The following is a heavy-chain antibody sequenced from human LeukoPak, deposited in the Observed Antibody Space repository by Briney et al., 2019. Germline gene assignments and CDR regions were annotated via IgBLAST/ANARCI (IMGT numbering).Heavy chain of an antibody. D-gene: IGHD6-19*01. Sequence: PSETQSLTCTVSGYSISSGYYWGWIRQPPGKGLEWIGSIYHSGSTYYNPSLKSLVTISVDTSKNQFSLKLSSVTAADTAVYYCARRIAVAGPADDDAFDIWGQGTMVTVSS. J-gene: IGHJ3*02. V-gene: IGHV4-38-2*02. CDR2: IYHSGST. CDR3: ARRIAVAGPADDDAFDI. CDR1: GYSISSGYY.